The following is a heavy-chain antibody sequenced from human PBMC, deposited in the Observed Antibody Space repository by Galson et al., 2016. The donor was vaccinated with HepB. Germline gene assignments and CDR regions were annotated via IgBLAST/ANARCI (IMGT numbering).Heavy chain of an antibody. CDR1: GYTLSSYA. Sequence: SLRLSCAASGYTLSSYAMSWVRQAPGKGLEWVSGIGGSGGSAYYADSVKGRVTISRDNSKNTLYLQVNSLRAEDTAVYYCARGPEHYEILAGSNWFDPWGQGTLVTVSS. J-gene: IGHJ5*02. CDR3: ARGPEHYEILAGSNWFDP. D-gene: IGHD3-9*01. V-gene: IGHV3-23*01. CDR2: IGGSGGSA.